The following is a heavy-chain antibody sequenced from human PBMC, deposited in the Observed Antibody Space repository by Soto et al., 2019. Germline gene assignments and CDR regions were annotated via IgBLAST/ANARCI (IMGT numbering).Heavy chain of an antibody. CDR3: AKERYYRECNYFHY. CDR2: ISYDGRVQ. Sequence: QVQLVESGGGVVQPGRSLRLSCAASGFTFSNIGMHWVRQAPGKGLEWVAVISYDGRVQYHADSVKGRFTFSRDTSKNTLYLQMNSLSVEDTAVYYCAKERYYRECNYFHYLVHGTLVTLSS. D-gene: IGHD3-10*01. CDR1: GFTFSNIG. V-gene: IGHV3-30*18. J-gene: IGHJ4*01.